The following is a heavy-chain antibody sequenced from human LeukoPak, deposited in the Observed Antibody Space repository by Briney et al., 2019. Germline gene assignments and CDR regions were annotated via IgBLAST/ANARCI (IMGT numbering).Heavy chain of an antibody. Sequence: PSQTLSLTCAVSGGSISSGGYSWSWIRQPPGKGLEWIGYNYHSGSTYYNPSLKSRVTISVDRSKNQFSLKLSSVTAADTAVYYCARGGTMITFGGVIVTARDNWFDPWGQGTLVTVSS. J-gene: IGHJ5*02. V-gene: IGHV4-30-2*01. D-gene: IGHD3-16*02. CDR3: ARGGTMITFGGVIVTARDNWFDP. CDR1: GGSISSGGYS. CDR2: NYHSGST.